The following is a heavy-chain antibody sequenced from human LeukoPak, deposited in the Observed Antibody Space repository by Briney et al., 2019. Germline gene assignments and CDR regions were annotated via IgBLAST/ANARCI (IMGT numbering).Heavy chain of an antibody. Sequence: GGSLRLSCAASGFTFSSYAMSWVRQAPGRGLEWVSRINGDESSTNYADSVKGRFTISRDNAKDTLYLHMNSLTAEDTAVYYCARGAKWAYYFDYWGQGTLVTVSS. D-gene: IGHD1-26*01. CDR3: ARGAKWAYYFDY. V-gene: IGHV3-74*01. CDR2: INGDESST. CDR1: GFTFSSYA. J-gene: IGHJ4*02.